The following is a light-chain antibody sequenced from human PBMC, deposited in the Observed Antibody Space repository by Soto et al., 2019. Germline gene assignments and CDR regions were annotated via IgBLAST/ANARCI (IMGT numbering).Light chain of an antibody. CDR3: AAWDDSLNGYV. V-gene: IGLV1-44*01. CDR1: SSNIGSNT. Sequence: QSVLTQLPSASGTPGQRVTISCSGSSSNIGSNTVNWYQQLPGTAPKLLIYTNDQRPSGVPDRFSGSKSGTSASLAISGLQSEDEADYFCAAWDDSLNGYVFATGTKVTVL. CDR2: TND. J-gene: IGLJ1*01.